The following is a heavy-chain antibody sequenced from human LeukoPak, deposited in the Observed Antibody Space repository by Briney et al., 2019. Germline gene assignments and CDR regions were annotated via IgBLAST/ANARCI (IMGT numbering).Heavy chain of an antibody. D-gene: IGHD1-1*01. CDR3: TRHGIGPDAFDI. V-gene: IGHV3-49*03. Sequence: PGESLRLSCTTSGFNFGDYAMSWFRQAPGKGLEWVGFIKSKPYGGTAEYATSVKGTFSISRDDSKSIAYLQMNSLKTEDTAVYYCTRHGIGPDAFDIWGQGTMVTVSS. CDR1: GFNFGDYA. CDR2: IKSKPYGGTA. J-gene: IGHJ3*02.